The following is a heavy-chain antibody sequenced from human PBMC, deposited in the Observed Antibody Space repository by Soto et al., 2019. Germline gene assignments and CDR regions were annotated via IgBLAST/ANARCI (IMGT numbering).Heavy chain of an antibody. CDR1: GGTFSSYG. J-gene: IGHJ6*02. CDR3: ASYGNHDILTGRYYYYGMDV. D-gene: IGHD3-9*01. CDR2: IIPIFGTA. Sequence: GASVKLSCKASGGTFSSYGSSWVRQAPGQGLEWMGGIIPIFGTANYAQKFQGRVTITADESTSTAYMELSSLRSEDTAVYYCASYGNHDILTGRYYYYGMDVWGQGTTVTVSS. V-gene: IGHV1-69*13.